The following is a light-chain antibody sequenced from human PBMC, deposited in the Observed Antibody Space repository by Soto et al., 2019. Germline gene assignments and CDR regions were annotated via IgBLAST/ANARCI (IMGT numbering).Light chain of an antibody. CDR2: SNN. CDR3: AAWDDSLNGPV. V-gene: IGLV1-44*01. J-gene: IGLJ2*01. Sequence: QSVLTQPPSASGTPGQRVTISCSGSNSNIGTNSVNWYQLLPGTAPKLLIYSNNQRPSGVPDRFSGSKSGTSASLAISGLQSEDEADYFCAAWDDSLNGPVFGGGTQLTVL. CDR1: NSNIGTNS.